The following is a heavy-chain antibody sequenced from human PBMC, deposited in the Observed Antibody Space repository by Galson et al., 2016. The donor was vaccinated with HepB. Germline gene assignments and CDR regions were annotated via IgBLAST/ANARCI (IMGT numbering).Heavy chain of an antibody. D-gene: IGHD3-10*01. CDR2: TFYRSTWEN. J-gene: IGHJ6*02. V-gene: IGHV6-1*01. Sequence: CAISGDSVYNNGAAWVWIRQSPSRGLEWLGRTFYRSTWENHYAGSVKNRITISPDTSRNQFSLHLNSVTPEDTAVYYCARAVMLGRGMDVWGPGTTVTVPS. CDR1: GDSVYNNGAA. CDR3: ARAVMLGRGMDV.